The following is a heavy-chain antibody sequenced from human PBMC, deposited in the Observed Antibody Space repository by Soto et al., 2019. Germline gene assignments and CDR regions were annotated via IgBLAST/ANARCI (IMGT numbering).Heavy chain of an antibody. V-gene: IGHV3-23*01. CDR1: GFIFSGYA. D-gene: IGHD6-13*01. J-gene: IGHJ4*02. CDR3: AKGGNRIDY. CDR2: VSYTPTTT. Sequence: EVQLLQSGGGVVQPGGSLRLSCAASGFIFSGYAMAWVRQAPGKGLEWVSSVSYTPTTTYYTDSVKGRFTISRDNSKQTLYLQMNSLRAEDTAVYYCAKGGNRIDYWGQGALVTVSS.